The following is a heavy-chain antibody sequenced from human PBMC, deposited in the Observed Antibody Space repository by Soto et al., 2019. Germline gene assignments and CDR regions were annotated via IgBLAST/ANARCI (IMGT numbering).Heavy chain of an antibody. V-gene: IGHV4-61*01. CDR1: GVSVSSGIFY. J-gene: IGHJ4*02. CDR3: ARGATVTQYDY. D-gene: IGHD4-17*01. CDR2: GSYSGTT. Sequence: SETLSLTCTVSGVSVSSGIFYLAWIRQPPGKGLEWIGFGSYSGTTNYKPSLKSRVTISVDTSRSQISLKVSSLTAADTAVYYCARGATVTQYDYWGQGTLVTVSS.